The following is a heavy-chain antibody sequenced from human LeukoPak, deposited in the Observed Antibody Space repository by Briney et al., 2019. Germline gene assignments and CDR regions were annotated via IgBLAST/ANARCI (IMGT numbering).Heavy chain of an antibody. Sequence: GGSLRLSCAASGFTFGSYWMHWVRQAPGKGLVWVSRINSDGSSTSYADSVKGRFTISRDNAENTLYLQMNSLRAEDTAVYYCAREVVGATAEFDYWGQGTLVTVSS. D-gene: IGHD1-26*01. V-gene: IGHV3-74*01. J-gene: IGHJ4*02. CDR3: AREVVGATAEFDY. CDR2: INSDGSST. CDR1: GFTFGSYW.